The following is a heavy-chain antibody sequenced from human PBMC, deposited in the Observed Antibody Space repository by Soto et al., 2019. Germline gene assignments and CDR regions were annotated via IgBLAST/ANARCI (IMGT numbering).Heavy chain of an antibody. CDR2: ISYDGSNK. Sequence: QVQLVESGGGVVQPGRSLRLSCAASGFTFSSYAMHWVRQAPGKGLEWVAVISYDGSNKYYADSVKGRFTISRDNSKNTLYLQMNSLRAEDTAVYYCARTEGDYDILTGPPLFGVDVWGQGTTVTVSS. CDR3: ARTEGDYDILTGPPLFGVDV. V-gene: IGHV3-30-3*01. D-gene: IGHD3-9*01. J-gene: IGHJ6*02. CDR1: GFTFSSYA.